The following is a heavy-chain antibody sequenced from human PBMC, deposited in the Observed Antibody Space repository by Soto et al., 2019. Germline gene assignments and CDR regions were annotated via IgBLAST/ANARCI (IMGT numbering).Heavy chain of an antibody. Sequence: SVKVSCKASGGTFSSYAISWVRQAPGQGLEWMGGIIPIFGTANYAQKFQGRVTITADESTSTAYMELSSLRSEDTAVYYCAGAPYYYDSSGYYYDAFDIWGQGTMVTVSS. J-gene: IGHJ3*02. V-gene: IGHV1-69*13. D-gene: IGHD3-22*01. CDR1: GGTFSSYA. CDR3: AGAPYYYDSSGYYYDAFDI. CDR2: IIPIFGTA.